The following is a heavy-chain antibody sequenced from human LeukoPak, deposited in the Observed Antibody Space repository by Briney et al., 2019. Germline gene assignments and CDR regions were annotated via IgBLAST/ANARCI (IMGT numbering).Heavy chain of an antibody. CDR2: INPSGGTT. CDR1: GYTFTSYH. J-gene: IGHJ6*03. D-gene: IGHD3-10*01. Sequence: GASVKVSCKASGYTFTSYHMHWVRQAPGQGLEWMGIINPSGGTTNYAQKFRGRVTMTRDTSISTAYMELSRLRSDDTAVYYCARPGSSHYYYYYVDVWGKGTTVTVSS. V-gene: IGHV1-46*01. CDR3: ARPGSSHYYYYYVDV.